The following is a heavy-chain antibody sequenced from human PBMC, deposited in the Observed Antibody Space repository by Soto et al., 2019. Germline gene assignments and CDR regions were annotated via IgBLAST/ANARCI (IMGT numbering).Heavy chain of an antibody. Sequence: QITLNESGPTLVKPTQPLTLTCTFSGFSLTTSGVGVGWIRQSPGKAPEWLALIYWDDDKRYSPSLKSRLTTTKDTSKTQVVLTMANLDPADTATYYCAHRVLRTVFGLVTTTAIYFDFWGQGTPVAVSS. J-gene: IGHJ4*02. CDR1: GFSLTTSGVG. CDR2: IYWDDDK. D-gene: IGHD3-3*01. V-gene: IGHV2-5*02. CDR3: AHRVLRTVFGLVTTTAIYFDF.